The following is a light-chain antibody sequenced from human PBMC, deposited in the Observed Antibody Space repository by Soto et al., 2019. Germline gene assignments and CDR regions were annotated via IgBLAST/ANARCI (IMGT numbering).Light chain of an antibody. J-gene: IGKJ4*01. CDR2: DAS. Sequence: EIVITQSPSTLSVSPGERATLSCRASQTVGSNLAWYQQKPGQPPRLLIYDASTRATGVPVRFRGSGSGTQFTLTISSLQSEDSAVYYCHQYTNWLALTFGGGTKVDIK. V-gene: IGKV3-15*01. CDR3: HQYTNWLALT. CDR1: QTVGSN.